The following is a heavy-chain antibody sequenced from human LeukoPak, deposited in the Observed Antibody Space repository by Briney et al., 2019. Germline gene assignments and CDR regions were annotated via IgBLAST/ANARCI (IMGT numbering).Heavy chain of an antibody. CDR2: IIPIFGTA. CDR3: ARFDSFGGSFDP. V-gene: IGHV1-69*05. CDR1: GGTFSSYA. D-gene: IGHD3-16*01. J-gene: IGHJ5*02. Sequence: ASVKVSCKASGGTFSSYAISWVRQAPGQGLEWMGRIIPIFGTANYAQKFQGRVTINTDESTSTAYMELSSLRSEDTAVYYCARFDSFGGSFDPWGQGTLVTVSS.